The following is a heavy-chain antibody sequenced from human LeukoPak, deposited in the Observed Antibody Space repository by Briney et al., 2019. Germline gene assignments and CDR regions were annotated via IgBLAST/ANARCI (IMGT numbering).Heavy chain of an antibody. CDR3: AGLVGRYSSGLYYYYFDY. V-gene: IGHV4-34*01. CDR2: MYLSGTT. CDR1: GGSFSGYY. Sequence: KPSETLSLTCAVYGGSFSGYYWSWIRQPPGKGLEWIGEMYLSGTTHSNPSVKSRVTLSIDKSKNQFFLNLSSVTAADTAVYYCAGLVGRYSSGLYYYYFDYWGQGTLVTVSS. D-gene: IGHD3-22*01. J-gene: IGHJ4*02.